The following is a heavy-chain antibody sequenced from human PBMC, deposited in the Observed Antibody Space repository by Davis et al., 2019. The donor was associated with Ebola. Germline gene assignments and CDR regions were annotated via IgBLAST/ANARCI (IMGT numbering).Heavy chain of an antibody. CDR2: IYPGDSDT. CDR1: GYSFTSSW. J-gene: IGHJ4*02. D-gene: IGHD3-22*01. Sequence: GESLKISCKGSGYSFTSSWIGWVRQMPGKGLEWMGIIYPGDSDTRYSPSFQGQVTISADKSISTAYLQWNSLKTSDTAMYYCARPSSGYEASFDYWGQGTPVTVSS. CDR3: ARPSSGYEASFDY. V-gene: IGHV5-51*01.